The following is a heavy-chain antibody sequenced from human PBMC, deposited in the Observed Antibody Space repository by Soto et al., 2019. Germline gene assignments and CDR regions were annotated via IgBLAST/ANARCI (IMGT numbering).Heavy chain of an antibody. CDR2: ISSSSSYI. CDR1: GFTFSSYS. J-gene: IGHJ4*02. Sequence: GGSLRLSCAASGFTFSSYSMNWVRQAPGKGLEWVSSISSSSSYIYYADSVKGRFTISRDNAKNSLYLQMNSLRAEDTAVYYCAIDSRLDHGDFDYWGQGTLVTVSS. D-gene: IGHD5-12*01. CDR3: AIDSRLDHGDFDY. V-gene: IGHV3-21*01.